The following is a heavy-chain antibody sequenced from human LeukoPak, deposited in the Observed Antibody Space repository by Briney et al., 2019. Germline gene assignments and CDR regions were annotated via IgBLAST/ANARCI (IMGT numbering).Heavy chain of an antibody. J-gene: IGHJ4*02. CDR1: GYTFTSYY. CDR3: ARDWTLDY. V-gene: IGHV1-46*01. D-gene: IGHD3/OR15-3a*01. Sequence: GASVKVSCKASGYTFTSYYIHWVRQAPGQGLEWMGIINPSSGSTSHAQKFQGRVTMTRDMSTSTVYMELSSLRSEDTAVYYCARDWTLDYWGQGTLVTVSS. CDR2: INPSSGST.